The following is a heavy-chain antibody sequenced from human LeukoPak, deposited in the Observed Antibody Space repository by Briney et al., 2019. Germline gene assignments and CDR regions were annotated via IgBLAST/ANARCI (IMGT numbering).Heavy chain of an antibody. CDR2: IYGDGST. D-gene: IGHD6-19*01. CDR3: ARGYSSGWLYFQY. V-gene: IGHV3-53*01. Sequence: RRGSRRLSCAASGFSVSSNYMSWVRQAPGKGLEWVSVIYGDGSTFYADSVKGRFTISRDNSKNTLYLQMNSLSAADTAVYYCARGYSSGWLYFQYGGQGTLVTVSS. CDR1: GFSVSSNY. J-gene: IGHJ4*02.